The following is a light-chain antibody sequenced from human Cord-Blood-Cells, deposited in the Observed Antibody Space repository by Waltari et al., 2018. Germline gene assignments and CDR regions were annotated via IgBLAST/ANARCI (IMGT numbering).Light chain of an antibody. J-gene: IGLJ3*02. CDR2: EVS. V-gene: IGLV2-14*01. CDR3: SSYTSSSAL. Sequence: QSALTQSASVSGSPGQSITISCTGTSSDVGGYNYVSWYQQHPGKAPKLMIYEVSNRPAGVSNRFSSSKSGDTASLTISGLQAEDEAYYYCSSYTSSSALFGGGTKLTVL. CDR1: SSDVGGYNY.